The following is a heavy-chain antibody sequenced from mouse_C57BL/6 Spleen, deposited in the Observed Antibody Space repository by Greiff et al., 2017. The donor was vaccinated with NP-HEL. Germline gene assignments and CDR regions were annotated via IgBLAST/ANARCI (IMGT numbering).Heavy chain of an antibody. CDR3: AREEEGYAMDY. J-gene: IGHJ4*01. CDR1: GYPFTDYH. CDR2: IFPGRGST. V-gene: IGHV1-75*01. Sequence: QVQLQQSGPELVKPGASVKISCKASGYPFTDYHINRVKQRPGQGLEWIGWIFPGRGSTYHHEKFKGKATLTVDKSSSTAYMLLSSLTSEDSAVYFCAREEEGYAMDYWGQGTSVTVAS.